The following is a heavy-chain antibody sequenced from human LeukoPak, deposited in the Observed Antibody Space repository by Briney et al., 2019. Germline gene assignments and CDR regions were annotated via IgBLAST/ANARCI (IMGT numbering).Heavy chain of an antibody. Sequence: EASVTVSCKASGYTFTSYGISWVRQAPGQGLEWRGWISAYNGNTNYAQKLQGRVTMTTDTSTSTAYMELRSLRSDDTAVYYCARWGYYGSGSYYNPRSGRYGMDVWGQGTTVTVSS. CDR3: ARWGYYGSGSYYNPRSGRYGMDV. J-gene: IGHJ6*02. CDR1: GYTFTSYG. CDR2: ISAYNGNT. V-gene: IGHV1-18*01. D-gene: IGHD3-10*01.